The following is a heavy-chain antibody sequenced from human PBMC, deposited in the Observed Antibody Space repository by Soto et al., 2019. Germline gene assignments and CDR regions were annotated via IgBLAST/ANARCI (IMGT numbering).Heavy chain of an antibody. CDR3: ARAEDIVVVPAARPTYYYYGMDV. J-gene: IGHJ6*02. CDR1: GFTFSSYS. D-gene: IGHD2-2*02. Sequence: ESGGGLVQPGGSLRLSCAASGFTFSSYSMNWVRQAPGKGLEWVSYISSSSSTIYYADSVKGRFTISRDNAKNSLYLQMNSLRDEDTAVYYCARAEDIVVVPAARPTYYYYGMDVWGQGTTVTVSS. CDR2: ISSSSSTI. V-gene: IGHV3-48*02.